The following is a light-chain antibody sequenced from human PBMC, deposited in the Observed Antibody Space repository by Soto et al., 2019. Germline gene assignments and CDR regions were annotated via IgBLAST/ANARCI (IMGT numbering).Light chain of an antibody. CDR1: QSVSSK. J-gene: IGKJ4*01. Sequence: EMVMTQSPATLSVSPGERATLSCRASQSVSSKLAWYQQKPGQAPRLLIYGASSRATGIPDRFSGSGSGTDFTLTISRLEPEDFAVYYCQQYGSSPPLTFGGGTKVDI. V-gene: IGKV3-20*01. CDR2: GAS. CDR3: QQYGSSPPLT.